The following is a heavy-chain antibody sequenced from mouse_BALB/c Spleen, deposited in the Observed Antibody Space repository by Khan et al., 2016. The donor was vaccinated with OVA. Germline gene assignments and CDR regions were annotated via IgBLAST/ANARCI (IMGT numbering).Heavy chain of an antibody. V-gene: IGHV1-26*01. D-gene: IGHD2-14*01. CDR3: ARGYDFFAY. Sequence: EVELVESGPDLVKPGASVKISCKASGYSFTLYYMTWVKQSHGKSLEWIGRVSPNTGGSDYNQEFKGKAILTVDKSSNTAYMELHSLTSEDSAVYYCARGYDFFAYWGQGTLVTVSA. CDR1: GYSFTLYY. J-gene: IGHJ3*01. CDR2: VSPNTGGS.